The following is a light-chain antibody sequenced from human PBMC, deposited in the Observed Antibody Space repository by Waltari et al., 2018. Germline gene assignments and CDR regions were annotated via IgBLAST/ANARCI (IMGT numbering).Light chain of an antibody. Sequence: QSALTQPASVSGSPGQSITISCTGTSSAVGGYNYVSWYQQHPVKAPKLMIYDGTNRPSGVSYRFSGSKSGNTASLTISGLQAEDEADYYCSSYSSSITPVFGGGTKLTVL. J-gene: IGLJ2*01. V-gene: IGLV2-14*03. CDR3: SSYSSSITPV. CDR2: DGT. CDR1: SSAVGGYNY.